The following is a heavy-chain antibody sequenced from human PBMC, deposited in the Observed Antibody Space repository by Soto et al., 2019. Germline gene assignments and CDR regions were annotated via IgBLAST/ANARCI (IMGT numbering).Heavy chain of an antibody. CDR1: VGFLSESY. CDR2: INHVGGT. D-gene: IGHD3-22*01. J-gene: IGHJ4*02. CDR3: ARDLSSGYDSYYFDY. Sequence: SEALSLTCAVYVGFLSESYWTWIRQPPGKGLEWIGEINHVGGTNYNPSLKSRVTMSVDTSQNQFSLRLRSVTAADTAVYFCARDLSSGYDSYYFDYWGQGTLVTVSS. V-gene: IGHV4-34*01.